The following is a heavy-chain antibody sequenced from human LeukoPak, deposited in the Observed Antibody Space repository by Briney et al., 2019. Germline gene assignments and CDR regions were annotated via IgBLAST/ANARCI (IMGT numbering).Heavy chain of an antibody. Sequence: GGSLRLSCSASGFTFSSSAMHWVRQGPGKGLEWVSRISPEGSRISYADSVKGRFTISRDNAKNMLYLQMNSLRAEDTAVHYCARDFYTNDYHSRGDDFDYWGQGSLVTVSS. J-gene: IGHJ4*02. CDR3: ARDFYTNDYHSRGDDFDY. CDR1: GFTFSSSA. D-gene: IGHD3-22*01. CDR2: ISPEGSRI. V-gene: IGHV3-74*01.